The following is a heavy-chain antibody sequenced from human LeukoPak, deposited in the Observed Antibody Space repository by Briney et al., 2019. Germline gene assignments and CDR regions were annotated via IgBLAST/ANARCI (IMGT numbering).Heavy chain of an antibody. J-gene: IGHJ4*02. D-gene: IGHD3-3*01. CDR2: IKQDGSEK. Sequence: PGGSLRLSCAASGFTVSSNYMSWVRQAPGKGLEWVANIKQDGSEKYYVDSVKGRFTISRDNAKNSLYLRMNSLRAEDTAVYYCASSYYDFWSGYSYYFDYWGQGTLVTVSS. CDR1: GFTVSSNY. V-gene: IGHV3-7*01. CDR3: ASSYYDFWSGYSYYFDY.